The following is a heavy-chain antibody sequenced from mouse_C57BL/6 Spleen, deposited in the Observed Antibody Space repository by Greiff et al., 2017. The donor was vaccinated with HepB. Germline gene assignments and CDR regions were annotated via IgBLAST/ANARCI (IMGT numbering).Heavy chain of an antibody. Sequence: EVKLVESGGGLVQSGRSLRLSCATSGFTFSDFYMEWVRQAPGKGLEWIAASRNKANDYTTEYSASVKGRFIVSRDTSQSILYLLMNALRAEDTAIYYCAREVYGSKGYFDVWGTGTTVTVSS. D-gene: IGHD1-1*01. CDR1: GFTFSDFY. CDR3: AREVYGSKGYFDV. V-gene: IGHV7-1*01. CDR2: SRNKANDYTT. J-gene: IGHJ1*03.